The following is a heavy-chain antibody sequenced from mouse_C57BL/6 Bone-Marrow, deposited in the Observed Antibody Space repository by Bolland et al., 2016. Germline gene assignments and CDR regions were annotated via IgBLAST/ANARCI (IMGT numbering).Heavy chain of an antibody. Sequence: TYYPDTVKGRFTISRDNAKNTVYLQMSRLKSEDTAMYYCARQTYGNYDWFAYCGQGTLV. J-gene: IGHJ3*01. CDR2: T. V-gene: IGHV5-12*01. D-gene: IGHD2-1*01. CDR3: ARQTYGNYDWFAY.